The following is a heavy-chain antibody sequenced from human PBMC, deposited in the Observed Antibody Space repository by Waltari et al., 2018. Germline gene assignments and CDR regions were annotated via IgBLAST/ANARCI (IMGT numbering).Heavy chain of an antibody. CDR2: INQGGRT. Sequence: QVQLQQWGAGLLKPSETLSLTCAVYGGSFSGYYWSWIRQPPGKGLEWIGEINQGGRTNDSPALKSRVTISVDTSKNQCSLKLSSVTAADTAVYYCARRPYGYNYYYYGMDVWGQGTTVTVSS. J-gene: IGHJ6*02. CDR3: ARRPYGYNYYYYGMDV. D-gene: IGHD5-12*01. CDR1: GGSFSGYY. V-gene: IGHV4-34*01.